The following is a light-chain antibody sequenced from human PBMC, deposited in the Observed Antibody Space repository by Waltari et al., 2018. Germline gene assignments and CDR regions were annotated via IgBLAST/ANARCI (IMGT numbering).Light chain of an antibody. CDR2: DDS. CDR3: YSTDTSGNHRV. Sequence: SYELTQPPSVSVSPGQTARITCSGDALPKKYAFWYQQKSGQAPVLVIYDDSKRPSGLPERVSGSSSGTMATLTISGAQVEDEADYYCYSTDTSGNHRVFGGGTKLTVL. V-gene: IGLV3-10*01. J-gene: IGLJ3*02. CDR1: ALPKKY.